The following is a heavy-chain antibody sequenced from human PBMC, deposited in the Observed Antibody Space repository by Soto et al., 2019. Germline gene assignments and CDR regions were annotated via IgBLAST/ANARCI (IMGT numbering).Heavy chain of an antibody. D-gene: IGHD3-3*01. CDR3: TTKFYYDFWSGYFSRGDAFHI. V-gene: IGHV3-15*01. J-gene: IGHJ3*02. Sequence: EVQLVESGGSLVKPGGSLRLSCAASGFTFSNAWMSWVRQAPGKGLEWVGRIKSKTDGGTTDYAAPVKGRFTISRDDSKNTLYLQMNSLKTEDTAVYFCTTKFYYDFWSGYFSRGDAFHIWGQGTMVTVSS. CDR2: IKSKTDGGTT. CDR1: GFTFSNAW.